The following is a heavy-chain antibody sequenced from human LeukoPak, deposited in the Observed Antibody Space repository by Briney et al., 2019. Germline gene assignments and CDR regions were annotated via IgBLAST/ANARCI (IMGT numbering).Heavy chain of an antibody. D-gene: IGHD6-19*01. CDR1: GYTFTSYY. J-gene: IGHJ3*02. CDR3: AREIKQWLTQPWGDAFDI. V-gene: IGHV1-46*01. CDR2: INPSGGST. Sequence: GASVKVSCKASGYTFTSYYMHWVRQAPGQGLEWMGIINPSGGSTSYAQKFQGRVTMTRDTSTSTVYMELSSLRSEDTAVYYCAREIKQWLTQPWGDAFDIWGQGTMVTVSS.